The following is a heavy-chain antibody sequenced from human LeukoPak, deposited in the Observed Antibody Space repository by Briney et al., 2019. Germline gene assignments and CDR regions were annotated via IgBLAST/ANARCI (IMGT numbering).Heavy chain of an antibody. CDR3: VRGTSRDYGYGGDDPY. D-gene: IGHD2-21*02. CDR2: ISRDGTSR. V-gene: IGHV3-74*01. Sequence: GGALRLSCAVSVFSFSTYWMHWVRQAPGKGLVRVSRISRDGTSRTYADSVMGRFTISRDSARHTLYLQTDSLRAEDTAVYYCVRGTSRDYGYGGDDPYWGQGTLVIVSS. J-gene: IGHJ4*02. CDR1: VFSFSTYW.